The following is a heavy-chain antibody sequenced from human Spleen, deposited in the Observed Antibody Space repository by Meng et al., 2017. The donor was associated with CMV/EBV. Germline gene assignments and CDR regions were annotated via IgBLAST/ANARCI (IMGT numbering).Heavy chain of an antibody. V-gene: IGHV4-30-4*08. CDR1: GGSISSGDYY. CDR3: ARVGDYGDFNFDY. D-gene: IGHD4-17*01. J-gene: IGHJ4*02. CDR2: IYYSGST. Sequence: QVQLQQGGAGLVKPSQTLSFTCTVSGGSISSGDYYWSWIRQPPGKGLEWIGYIYYSGSTYYNPSLKSRVTISVDTSKNQFSLKLSSVTAADTAVYYCARVGDYGDFNFDYWGQGTLVTVSS.